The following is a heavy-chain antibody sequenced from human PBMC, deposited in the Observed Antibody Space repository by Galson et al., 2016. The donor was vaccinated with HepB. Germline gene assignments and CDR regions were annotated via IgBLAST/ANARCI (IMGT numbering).Heavy chain of an antibody. Sequence: SVKVSCKASGYIFSSYGINWVRQAPGQGLEWMGWISAYDGNTNNIEKVQGRLTMTTDTSTSTAYMELRSLRPDDTAMYYCARDGGGLVSAAPDYWGQGTLVTVSS. J-gene: IGHJ4*02. CDR3: ARDGGGLVSAAPDY. CDR2: ISAYDGNT. D-gene: IGHD2-2*01. V-gene: IGHV1-18*01. CDR1: GYIFSSYG.